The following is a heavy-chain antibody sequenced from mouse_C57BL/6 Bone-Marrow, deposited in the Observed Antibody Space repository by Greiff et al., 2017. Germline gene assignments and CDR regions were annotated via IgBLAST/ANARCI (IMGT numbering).Heavy chain of an antibody. D-gene: IGHD2-5*01. CDR2: IYPGSGST. CDR1: GYTFTSYW. J-gene: IGHJ1*03. CDR3: ARPYYSNYWYFDV. V-gene: IGHV1-55*01. Sequence: QVQLQQPGAELVKPGASVKMSCKASGYTFTSYWITWVKQRPGQGLEWIGDIYPGSGSTNYNEKFKSKATLTVDTSSSAADMQLSSLTSEDSAVYYCARPYYSNYWYFDVWGTGTTVTVAS.